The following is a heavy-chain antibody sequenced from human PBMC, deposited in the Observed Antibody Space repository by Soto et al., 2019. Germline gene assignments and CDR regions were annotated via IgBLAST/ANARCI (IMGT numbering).Heavy chain of an antibody. V-gene: IGHV3-30*18. J-gene: IGHJ4*02. CDR2: ISYDGSNK. CDR1: GFTFSSYG. CDR3: AKDKVSGETLLDY. Sequence: QVQLVESGGGVVQPGRSLRLSCAASGFTFSSYGMHWVRQAPGKGLEWAAVISYDGSNKYYADSVKGRFTISRDNSKNTLYLQMNSLRAEDTAVYYCAKDKVSGETLLDYWGQGTLVTVSS. D-gene: IGHD6-19*01.